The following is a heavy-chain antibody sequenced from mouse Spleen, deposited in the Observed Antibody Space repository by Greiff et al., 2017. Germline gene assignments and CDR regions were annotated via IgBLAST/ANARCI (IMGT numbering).Heavy chain of an antibody. D-gene: IGHD2-1*01. CDR2: ISSGGSYT. J-gene: IGHJ3*01. CDR3: TREDGNYPLFAY. CDR1: GFTFSSYT. V-gene: IGHV5-6-4*01. Sequence: EVQVVESGGGLVKPGGSLKLSCAASGFTFSSYTMSWVRQTPEKRLEWVATISSGGSYTYYPDSVKGRFTISRDNAKNTLYLQMSSLKSEDTAMYYCTREDGNYPLFAYWGQGTLVTVSA.